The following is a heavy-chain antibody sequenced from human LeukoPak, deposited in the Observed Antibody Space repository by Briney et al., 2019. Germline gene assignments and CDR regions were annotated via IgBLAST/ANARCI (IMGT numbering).Heavy chain of an antibody. D-gene: IGHD3-10*01. V-gene: IGHV3-30-3*01. J-gene: IGHJ4*02. CDR2: ISAEGDIQ. Sequence: GGSLRLSCAATGFRFSSYDMHWVRQAPGKGLEWVAAISAEGDIQIYLDSVMGRFTISRDNSKSTLYLQMNSLRIEDTGFYYCTSDMIRGVPDYIDYWGQGTLVTVSS. CDR1: GFRFSSYD. CDR3: TSDMIRGVPDYIDY.